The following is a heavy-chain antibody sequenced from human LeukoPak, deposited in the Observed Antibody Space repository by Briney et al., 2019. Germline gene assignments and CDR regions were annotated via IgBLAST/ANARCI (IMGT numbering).Heavy chain of an antibody. D-gene: IGHD2-21*01. Sequence: PGGSLRLSCAASGFTFSSNTMGWVRQAPGKGLEWVSTIIGSGNTYCADSVKGRFTISRDDSKNTLYLQMNSLRAGDTALYYCAKGARHTDYWGQGTLVTVSS. CDR1: GFTFSSNT. CDR2: IIGSGNT. J-gene: IGHJ4*02. V-gene: IGHV3-23*01. CDR3: AKGARHTDY.